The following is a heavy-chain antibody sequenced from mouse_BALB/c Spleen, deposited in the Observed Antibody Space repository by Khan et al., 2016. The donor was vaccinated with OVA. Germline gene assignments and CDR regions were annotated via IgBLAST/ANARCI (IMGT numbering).Heavy chain of an antibody. J-gene: IGHJ4*01. V-gene: IGHV2-6-7*01. CDR3: ARAYYCNYREAMDY. D-gene: IGHD2-10*01. Sequence: QMQLEESGPGLVAPSQSLSITCTVSGFSLTGYGVNWVRQPPGKGLEWLGMIWGDGSTDYNSAINSRLSISKDNSKSQIFLKMNSLQTDDTARYCCARAYYCNYREAMDYWGQGTSVTVSS. CDR2: IWGDGST. CDR1: GFSLTGYG.